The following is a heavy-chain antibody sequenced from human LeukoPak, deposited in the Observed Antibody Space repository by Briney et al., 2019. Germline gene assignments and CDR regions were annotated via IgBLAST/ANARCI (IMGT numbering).Heavy chain of an antibody. CDR3: ARDGLSSSSGLIY. CDR2: ISAYNGHT. D-gene: IGHD6-19*01. CDR1: GYNFTSHG. V-gene: IGHV1-18*01. Sequence: ASVKVSCKASGYNFTSHGISWVRQAPGQGVEWMGWISAYNGHTNYAQNLQGRVTMTTDTSTSTAYMELRSLRSDDTAVYYCARDGLSSSSGLIYWGQGTLVTVSS. J-gene: IGHJ4*02.